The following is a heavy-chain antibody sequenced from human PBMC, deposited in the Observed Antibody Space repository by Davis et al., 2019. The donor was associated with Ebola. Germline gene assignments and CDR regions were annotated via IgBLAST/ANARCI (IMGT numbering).Heavy chain of an antibody. CDR1: GGSISNYY. CDR3: ARHIHDILTSDFDY. Sequence: MPSETLSLTCTVSGGSISNYYWSWIRQSPGKGLEWIGYLFYSGSINYNPSLRSRVTISVDTSKNLFSLKLSSVTAADTAVYYCARHIHDILTSDFDYWGQGTLVTVSS. D-gene: IGHD3-9*01. J-gene: IGHJ4*02. V-gene: IGHV4-59*08. CDR2: LFYSGSI.